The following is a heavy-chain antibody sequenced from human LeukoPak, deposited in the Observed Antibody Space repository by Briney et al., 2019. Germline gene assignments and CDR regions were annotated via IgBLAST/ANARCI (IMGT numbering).Heavy chain of an antibody. V-gene: IGHV3-11*01. Sequence: GGSLRLSCAASGFTFSDYYMSWIRQAPGKGLEWVSYISSSGSTIYYADSVKGRFTISRDNAKNSLYLQMNSLRAEDTAVYYCARDIVTEYLVDQHWGQGTLVTVSS. CDR3: ARDIVTEYLVDQH. D-gene: IGHD5-18*01. J-gene: IGHJ1*01. CDR1: GFTFSDYY. CDR2: ISSSGSTI.